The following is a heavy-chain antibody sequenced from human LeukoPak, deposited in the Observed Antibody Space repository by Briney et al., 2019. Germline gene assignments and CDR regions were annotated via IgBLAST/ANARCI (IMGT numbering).Heavy chain of an antibody. Sequence: PGGSLRLSCEASGFTFSNYGMTWVRQAPGKGPEWVSTITVSGDETSVADSVKGRFTISRDNSKNTLYLQMSSLRVEDTAVYYCAKAYLPGFGDLNGWEEYWGQGTLVTVSS. D-gene: IGHD1-26*01. CDR1: GFTFSNYG. CDR2: ITVSGDET. V-gene: IGHV3-23*01. J-gene: IGHJ4*02. CDR3: AKAYLPGFGDLNGWEEY.